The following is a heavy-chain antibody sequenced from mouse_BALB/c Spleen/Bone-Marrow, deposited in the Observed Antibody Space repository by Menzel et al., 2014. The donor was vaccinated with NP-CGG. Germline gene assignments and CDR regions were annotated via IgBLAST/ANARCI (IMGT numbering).Heavy chain of an antibody. CDR1: DYTFTTYT. J-gene: IGHJ2*01. CDR2: INPSSGYT. Sequence: VQLQQSGVELARPGASVKMSCRASDYTFTTYTIHWVRQRPGQGLEWIGYINPSSGYTNYNQKFKDKATLTADKSSSTAYMQLSSLTSEDSAVYYCARRDDGYVFFDYWGQGTTLTVSS. D-gene: IGHD2-3*01. CDR3: ARRDDGYVFFDY. V-gene: IGHV1-4*01.